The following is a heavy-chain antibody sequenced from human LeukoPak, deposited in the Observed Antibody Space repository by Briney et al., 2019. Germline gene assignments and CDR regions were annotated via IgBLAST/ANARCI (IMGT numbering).Heavy chain of an antibody. V-gene: IGHV3-23*01. J-gene: IGHJ4*02. Sequence: PGRSLRLSCAASGFTFSSYAMSWVRQAPGKGLEWVSGITGGGGSTYYADSVTGRFSISRDNTKNTLFLQMDSLRAEDTAEYYCAKGLTPTRFYFDSWGQGTLVTVSS. CDR2: ITGGGGST. CDR3: AKGLTPTRFYFDS. D-gene: IGHD4-11*01. CDR1: GFTFSSYA.